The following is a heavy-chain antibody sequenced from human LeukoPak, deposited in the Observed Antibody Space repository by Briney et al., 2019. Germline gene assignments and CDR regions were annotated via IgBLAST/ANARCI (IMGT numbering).Heavy chain of an antibody. CDR1: GYSFTTYA. J-gene: IGHJ3*02. CDR3: ARLRNWPSDAFDI. V-gene: IGHV7-4-1*02. Sequence: GASVTVSCKASGYSFTTYAINWVRQAPGQGLEWMGWINTNAGNPTYAQGFTGRFVFSLDTSVNTAYLQISSLKAEDSAVYYCARLRNWPSDAFDIWGQGTMVTVSS. D-gene: IGHD1-1*01. CDR2: INTNAGNP.